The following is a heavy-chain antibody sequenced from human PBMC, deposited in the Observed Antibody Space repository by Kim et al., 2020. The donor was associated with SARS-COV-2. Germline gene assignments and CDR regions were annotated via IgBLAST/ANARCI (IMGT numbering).Heavy chain of an antibody. V-gene: IGHV1-3*04. CDR1: GYTFTNYA. Sequence: ASVKVSCKTSGYTFTNYAIHWVRQAPGQSLEWLGWLNTGSGSTKYSEKFQDRISFSRDTAATTAYMDLSGLRSEDTAMYYCVRDAIEFRGNWYDWLDPWGQGTLITVSS. CDR2: LNTGSGST. J-gene: IGHJ5*02. CDR3: VRDAIEFRGNWYDWLDP. D-gene: IGHD6-13*01.